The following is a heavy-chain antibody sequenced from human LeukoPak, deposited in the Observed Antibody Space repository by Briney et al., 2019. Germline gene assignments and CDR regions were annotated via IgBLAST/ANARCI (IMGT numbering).Heavy chain of an antibody. V-gene: IGHV3-7*01. J-gene: IGHJ3*02. CDR1: GFTLSNYW. D-gene: IGHD6-19*01. Sequence: PGGSLRLSCAASGFTLSNYWMSWVRQAPGKGLEWVANINQGGSEKYYVDSVKGRFAISRDDAWNSLYLQMSSLGAEDTAVYYCARYGNGAWLAHYSFDIWGQGTMVTVAS. CDR3: ARYGNGAWLAHYSFDI. CDR2: INQGGSEK.